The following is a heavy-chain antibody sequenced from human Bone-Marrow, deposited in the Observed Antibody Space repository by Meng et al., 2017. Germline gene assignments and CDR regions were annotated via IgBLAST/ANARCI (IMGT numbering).Heavy chain of an antibody. J-gene: IGHJ4*02. CDR3: ARGPTTMAHDFDY. CDR2: INHSGST. CDR1: GGSFSDYY. V-gene: IGHV4-34*01. Sequence: VQLQNWGAGLLKSSETLSLTCVVSGGSFSDYYWSWIRQPPGKGLEWIGEINHSGSTNYNPSLESRATISVDTSQNNLSLKLSSVTAADSAVYYCARGPTTMAHDFDYWGQGTLVTVSS. D-gene: IGHD4-11*01.